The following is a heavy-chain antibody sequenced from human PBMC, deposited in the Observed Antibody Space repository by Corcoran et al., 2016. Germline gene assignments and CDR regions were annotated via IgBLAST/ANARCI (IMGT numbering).Heavy chain of an antibody. D-gene: IGHD6-13*01. V-gene: IGHV4-34*01. Sequence: QVQLQQWGARLLKPSETLSLTCAVYGGSFSGYYWTWIRQPPGKGLEWIGEVNLSGGTSYSPSLSSRVTISVDTSKNPLSLDLTSVTAADTAVYYGARGSIAARCNCWGQGTLVTVSS. J-gene: IGHJ4*02. CDR2: VNLSGGT. CDR3: ARGSIAARCNC. CDR1: GGSFSGYY.